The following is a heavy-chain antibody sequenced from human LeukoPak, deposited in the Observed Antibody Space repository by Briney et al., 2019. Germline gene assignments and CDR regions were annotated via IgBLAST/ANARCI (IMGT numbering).Heavy chain of an antibody. D-gene: IGHD5-24*01. Sequence: GGSLRLSCAASGFTFDDYGMSWVRQAPGKGLEWVSGINWNGGSTGYADSVKGRFTISRDNAKNSLYLQMNSLRAEDTAFYYCARELGDGYILFYFDYWGQGTLVTVSS. V-gene: IGHV3-20*04. CDR1: GFTFDDYG. CDR2: INWNGGST. CDR3: ARELGDGYILFYFDY. J-gene: IGHJ4*02.